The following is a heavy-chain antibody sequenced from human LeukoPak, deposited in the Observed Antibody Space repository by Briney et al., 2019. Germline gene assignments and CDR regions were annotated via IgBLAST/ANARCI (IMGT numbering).Heavy chain of an antibody. Sequence: SVKVSCKASGYTFTSYGISWVRQAPGQGLEWMGRIIPILGIANYAQKFQGRVTITADKSTSTAYMELSSLRSEDTAVYYCARDDDYVGYWGQGTLVTVSS. V-gene: IGHV1-69*04. CDR3: ARDDDYVGY. CDR1: GYTFTSYG. J-gene: IGHJ4*02. CDR2: IIPILGIA.